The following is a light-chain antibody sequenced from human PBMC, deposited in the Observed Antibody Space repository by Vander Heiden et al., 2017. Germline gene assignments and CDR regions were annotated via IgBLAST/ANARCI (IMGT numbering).Light chain of an antibody. CDR1: SSDVGNYNY. CDR2: DVS. J-gene: IGLJ3*02. CDR3: SSYTSRSTGV. V-gene: IGLV2-14*03. Sequence: QSALTQPASVSGSPRQPITISCTGTSSDVGNYNYVSWYQHHPGKAPKLMIYDVSNRPSGVSNRFSGSKSGNTAALTISGLQAEDEADYYCSSYTSRSTGVFGGGTKLTVL.